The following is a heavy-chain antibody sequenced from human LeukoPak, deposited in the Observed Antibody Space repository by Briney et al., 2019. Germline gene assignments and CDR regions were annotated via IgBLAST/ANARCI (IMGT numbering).Heavy chain of an antibody. Sequence: GGSLRLSCAASGFAFSSYEMNWVRQAPGKGLEWVSYISSSGSTIYYADSVRGRFTISRDNAKNSLYLQMNSLRAEDTATYFCARHLRGVRGTFDYWGQGTLVTVSS. CDR1: GFAFSSYE. CDR2: ISSSGSTI. V-gene: IGHV3-48*03. CDR3: ARHLRGVRGTFDY. D-gene: IGHD3-10*01. J-gene: IGHJ4*02.